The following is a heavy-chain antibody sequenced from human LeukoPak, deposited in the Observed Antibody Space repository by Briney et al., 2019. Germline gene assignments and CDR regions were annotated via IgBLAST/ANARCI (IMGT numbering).Heavy chain of an antibody. Sequence: PGGSLRLSCAASGFTVRSHYMNWVRQTTGKGLEWVSAIYSGGSTYYADSVKGRFTISRDNSKNTLYLQMNSLRAEDTAVYYCARFVLGYSYGEVAFDIWGQGTMVTVSS. CDR3: ARFVLGYSYGEVAFDI. CDR1: GFTVRSHY. CDR2: IYSGGST. V-gene: IGHV3-66*01. J-gene: IGHJ3*02. D-gene: IGHD5-18*01.